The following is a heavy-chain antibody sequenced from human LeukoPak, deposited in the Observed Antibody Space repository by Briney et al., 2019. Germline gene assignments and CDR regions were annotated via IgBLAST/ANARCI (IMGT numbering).Heavy chain of an antibody. CDR3: AKGGDTVVVPDAMGRRYYYYYMDV. J-gene: IGHJ6*03. Sequence: GGSLRLSCAASGFTLSSYAMSWVRQAPGKGLEWVSTISGSGGSTYYADSVKGRFTISRDNSKNTLYLQMNSLRAEDTAVYYCAKGGDTVVVPDAMGRRYYYYYMDVWGKGTTVTVSS. CDR2: ISGSGGST. V-gene: IGHV3-23*01. D-gene: IGHD2-2*01. CDR1: GFTLSSYA.